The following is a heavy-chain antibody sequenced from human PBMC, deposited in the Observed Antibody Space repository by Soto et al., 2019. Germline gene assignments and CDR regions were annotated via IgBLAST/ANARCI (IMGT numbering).Heavy chain of an antibody. J-gene: IGHJ4*02. Sequence: SETLSLTCAVSGDSITGDNWWSWVRQPPGKGLEWIGEIHHSGATNYNPYLKSRGTISVDKSKNQFSLKLNSVTAAVTAVYYCARLDHGPPYYDYVWGSPRNAFDYWGQGTLVTVPS. CDR2: IHHSGAT. CDR3: ARLDHGPPYYDYVWGSPRNAFDY. D-gene: IGHD3-16*01. CDR1: GDSITGDNW. V-gene: IGHV4-4*02.